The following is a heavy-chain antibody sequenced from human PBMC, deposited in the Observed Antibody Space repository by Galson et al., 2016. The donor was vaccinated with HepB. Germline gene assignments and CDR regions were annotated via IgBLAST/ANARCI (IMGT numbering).Heavy chain of an antibody. CDR2: IYTSGNT. J-gene: IGHJ4*02. D-gene: IGHD4/OR15-4a*01. V-gene: IGHV4-61*02. Sequence: TLSLTCTVSGDSIITSRYSYWTWLRQPVGKGPEWIGLIYTSGNTIYSPSFKSRVTMSVDTSKNQFSLNLSSVTAADTAVYHCARVLTRSGANAAQFDSWGRGTLVTVSS. CDR3: ARVLTRSGANAAQFDS. CDR1: GDSIITSRYSY.